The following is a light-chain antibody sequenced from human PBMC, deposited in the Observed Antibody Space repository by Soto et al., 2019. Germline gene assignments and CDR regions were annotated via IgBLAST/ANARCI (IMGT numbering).Light chain of an antibody. CDR2: GAS. Sequence: ETVMTPSPATLSLSPGERATLSCRASQSVSSKLAWYQQKPGQAPRLLIYGASTRATGIPARFSGSGSGTEFTLSISSLQSEDSAVYYCQQYNNWPPITFGQGTRLEI. CDR1: QSVSSK. J-gene: IGKJ5*01. V-gene: IGKV3D-15*01. CDR3: QQYNNWPPIT.